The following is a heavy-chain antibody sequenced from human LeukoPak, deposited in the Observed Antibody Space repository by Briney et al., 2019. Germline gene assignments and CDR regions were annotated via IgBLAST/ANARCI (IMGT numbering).Heavy chain of an antibody. CDR3: AKDLHSSSWYNAFDI. V-gene: IGHV3-23*01. CDR1: GFTFSSYA. J-gene: IGHJ3*02. CDR2: ISSSGGST. D-gene: IGHD6-13*01. Sequence: PGGSLRLSCAASGFTFSSYAMSWVRQAPGKGLEWVSAISSSGGSTYYADSVKGRFTISRDNSKNTLYLQMNSLRAEDTAVYYCAKDLHSSSWYNAFDIWGQGTMVTVSS.